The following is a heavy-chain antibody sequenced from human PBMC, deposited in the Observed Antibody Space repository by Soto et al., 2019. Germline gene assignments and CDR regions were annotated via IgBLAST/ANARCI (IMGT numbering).Heavy chain of an antibody. CDR1: GGTFSSYA. CDR2: IIPIFGTA. J-gene: IGHJ2*01. D-gene: IGHD2-15*01. V-gene: IGHV1-69*13. Sequence: ASVKVSCKASGGTFSSYAISWVRQAPGQGLEWMGGIIPIFGTANYAQKFQGRVTITADESTSTAYMELSSLRSEDTAVYYCARTLVVVAARWHWYFDLCGRGTRVTVDS. CDR3: ARTLVVVAARWHWYFDL.